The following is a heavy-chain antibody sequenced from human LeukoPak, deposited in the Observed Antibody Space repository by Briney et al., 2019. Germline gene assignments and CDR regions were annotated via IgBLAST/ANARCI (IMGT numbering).Heavy chain of an antibody. CDR1: GFTLSDAY. Sequence: KSGGCLRLSCAASGFTLSDAYMSWVRQTPGKGLEWVGRIKSKADGGTTNYAAPVKGRFIISGDDSKSTLYLQLNSLKTEDTAVYYCLAQYYFDFWGQGTLVTVSS. J-gene: IGHJ4*02. CDR2: IKSKADGGTT. CDR3: LAQYYFDF. V-gene: IGHV3-15*01. D-gene: IGHD4-11*01.